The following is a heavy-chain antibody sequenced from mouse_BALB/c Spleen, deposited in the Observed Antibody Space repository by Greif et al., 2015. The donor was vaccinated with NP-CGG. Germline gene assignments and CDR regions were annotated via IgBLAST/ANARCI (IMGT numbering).Heavy chain of an antibody. CDR2: INPGSGGT. V-gene: IGHV1-54*01. CDR1: GYAFTNYL. CDR3: ARIAYSYYTMHY. Sequence: VQLQQSGAELVRPGTSVKVSCKASGYAFTNYLIEWVKQRPGQGLEWIGVINPGSGGTNYNEKFKGKATLTADKSSSTAYTHLSSLTSNHSAFYFCARIAYSYYTMHYSGQRTSITFSS. J-gene: IGHJ4*01.